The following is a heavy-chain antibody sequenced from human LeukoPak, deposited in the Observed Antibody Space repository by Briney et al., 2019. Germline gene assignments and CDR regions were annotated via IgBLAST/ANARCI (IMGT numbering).Heavy chain of an antibody. J-gene: IGHJ4*02. D-gene: IGHD3/OR15-3a*01. CDR3: ARQTGSGLFTLP. Sequence: SETLSLTCTVSGVSISSSNSYWGWIRQPPGKGLEWIGSIYYSGNTYYNASVKSRVTTSIDSSKNQFSLMLSSVTAADTAVYYCARQTGSGLFTLPGGQGTLVTVSS. V-gene: IGHV4-39*01. CDR1: GVSISSSNSY. CDR2: IYYSGNT.